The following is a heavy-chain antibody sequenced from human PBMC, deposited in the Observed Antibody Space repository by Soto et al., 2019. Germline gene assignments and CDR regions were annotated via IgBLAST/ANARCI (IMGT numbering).Heavy chain of an antibody. CDR1: GYIFTGYY. CDR3: AKDEDYDVLTGYSRNSFDM. J-gene: IGHJ3*02. D-gene: IGHD3-9*01. CDR2: INPNIGRT. V-gene: IGHV1-2*02. Sequence: QVQLVQSGAEVKKPGASVKVSCKAFGYIFTGYYIHWVRQAPGQRHEWMGWINPNIGRTNHAQRFQGRVTMTRDTCSTTACMELSGLRSDFTAVYYCAKDEDYDVLTGYSRNSFDMWDQGTMVTVSS.